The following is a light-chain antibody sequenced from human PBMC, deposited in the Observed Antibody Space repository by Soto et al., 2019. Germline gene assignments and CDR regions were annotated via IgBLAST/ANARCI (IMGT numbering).Light chain of an antibody. CDR3: AAWDDSLNGHV. Sequence: QSVLTQPHSASGTPGQRVTISCSGSSSNIGTSSVHWFQQHPGTAPKLLISTTNQRPSGVPERFSGSKSGTSASLAISGLQSEDEADYYCAAWDDSLNGHVFGTGTKLTVL. V-gene: IGLV1-44*01. CDR2: TTN. CDR1: SSNIGTSS. J-gene: IGLJ1*01.